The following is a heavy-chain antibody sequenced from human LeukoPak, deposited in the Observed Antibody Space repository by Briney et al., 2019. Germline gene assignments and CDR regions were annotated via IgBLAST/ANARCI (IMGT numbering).Heavy chain of an antibody. CDR1: GFTFSSYS. D-gene: IGHD4-11*01. V-gene: IGHV3-21*01. J-gene: IGHJ4*02. CDR3: VRDLDTVTTAFLVC. CDR2: IRSNSRHI. Sequence: GGSLRLSCAASGFTFSSYSMNWVRQAPGKGLEWVSSIRSNSRHIYYADSVKGRFTISRDDAKNSLYLQMNSLRAEDTAVYYCVRDLDTVTTAFLVCWGQGTLVTVSS.